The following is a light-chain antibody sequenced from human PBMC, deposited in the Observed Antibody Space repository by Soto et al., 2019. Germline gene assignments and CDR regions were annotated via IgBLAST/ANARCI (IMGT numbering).Light chain of an antibody. J-gene: IGKJ2*02. CDR2: SAS. CDR1: QSIHSSC. CDR3: HWYGASLCT. V-gene: IGKV3-20*01. Sequence: MVVSQSKRALLLCRGDITDISCRASQSIHSSCIALYQHKPGQAPTLLIQSASTRATGIPDRFSGSGSGTDFTLTISILDPEDFAFYYCHWYGASLCTLGQGTKVDIK.